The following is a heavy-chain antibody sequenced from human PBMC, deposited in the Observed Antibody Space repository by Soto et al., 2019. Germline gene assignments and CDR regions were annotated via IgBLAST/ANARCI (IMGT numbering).Heavy chain of an antibody. CDR3: ARGLSSSSPPGY. CDR2: INHSGST. CDR1: GGSFSGYY. J-gene: IGHJ4*02. D-gene: IGHD6-13*01. Sequence: KASETLSLTCAVYGGSFSGYYWSWIRQPPGKGLEWIGEINHSGSTNYNPSLKSRVTISVDTSKNQFSLKLSSVTAADTAVYYCARGLSSSSPPGYWGQGTLVTVSS. V-gene: IGHV4-34*01.